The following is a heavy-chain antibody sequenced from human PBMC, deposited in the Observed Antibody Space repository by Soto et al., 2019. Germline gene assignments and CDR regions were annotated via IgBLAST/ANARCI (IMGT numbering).Heavy chain of an antibody. CDR1: GFPFSSTD. J-gene: IGHJ5*02. V-gene: IGHV3-23*01. Sequence: GGSLRLSCAASGFPFSSTDMTRVRQAPGKGLEWVSTIDGSGGTTYYADSVKGRFTISRDNSINTVFLQMNSLRADDTALYFCAKNSGWFNTWGQGALVTVSS. CDR2: IDGSGGTT. D-gene: IGHD3-10*01. CDR3: AKNSGWFNT.